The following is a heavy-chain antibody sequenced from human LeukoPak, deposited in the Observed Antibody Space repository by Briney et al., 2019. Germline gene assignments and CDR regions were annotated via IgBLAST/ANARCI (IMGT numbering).Heavy chain of an antibody. CDR3: ARVNYGGNDRIDY. Sequence: PGGSLRLSCAASGFTFSSFWMHWVRQAPGKGLVWVSRINSDGSSTSYADSVKGRFTISRDNARNTLYLQMNSLRAEDTAVYYCARVNYGGNDRIDYWGQGTLVTVSS. J-gene: IGHJ4*02. CDR1: GFTFSSFW. V-gene: IGHV3-74*01. CDR2: INSDGSST. D-gene: IGHD4-23*01.